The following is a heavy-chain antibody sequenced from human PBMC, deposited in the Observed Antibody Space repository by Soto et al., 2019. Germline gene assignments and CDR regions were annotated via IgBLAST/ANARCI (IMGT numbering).Heavy chain of an antibody. Sequence: ITLKESGPPLVNPTQTLTLTCTSSGFSLNTSGVRVGWIRPPTGKALTWLALISWDGEKRSSPSLKTRLTVTKATSEHQVVLTMTNMDPVDTATYYCAPGSGYLLAGHSYCDFWGHGPLVTVSS. CDR3: APGSGYLLAGHSYCDF. D-gene: IGHD5-12*01. J-gene: IGHJ4*01. V-gene: IGHV2-5*02. CDR1: GFSLNTSGVR. CDR2: ISWDGEK.